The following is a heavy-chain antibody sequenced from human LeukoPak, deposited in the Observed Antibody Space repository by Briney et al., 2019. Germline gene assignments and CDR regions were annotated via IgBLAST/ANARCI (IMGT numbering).Heavy chain of an antibody. CDR3: ASFGISWRSSY. V-gene: IGHV3-74*01. Sequence: PVCSLRLWGATSGCCFSIDCGHWVRQAPGMVLMWVSRISDDGSYTSNVDSVKGRFTISRDNVNNMLYLHMNSLRAEDTAVYYCASFGISWRSSYWGQGTLVTVSS. D-gene: IGHD2-21*01. J-gene: IGHJ4*02. CDR2: ISDDGSYT. CDR1: GCCFSIDC.